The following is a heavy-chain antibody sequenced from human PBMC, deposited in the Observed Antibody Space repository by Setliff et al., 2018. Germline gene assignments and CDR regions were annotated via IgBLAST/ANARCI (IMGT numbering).Heavy chain of an antibody. CDR1: GFSLSTTETH. Sequence: QTLTLTCTFSGFSLSTTETHVSWIRQPPGKAPEWLARLDWDDDKFYNTSLRSRLTLSKDTSKNQVILTMTNMDPADTATYYCARLPPLVQNNGASNHAFDVWGPGAVVTVS. D-gene: IGHD6-6*01. J-gene: IGHJ3*01. V-gene: IGHV2-70*04. CDR3: ARLPPLVQNNGASNHAFDV. CDR2: LDWDDDK.